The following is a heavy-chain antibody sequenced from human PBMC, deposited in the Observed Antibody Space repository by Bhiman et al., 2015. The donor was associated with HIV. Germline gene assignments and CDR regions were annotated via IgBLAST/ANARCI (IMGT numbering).Heavy chain of an antibody. D-gene: IGHD3-10*01. V-gene: IGHV3-48*01. Sequence: EVQLVESGGGLVQPGGSLRLSCAASGFTFSSNSMNWVRQAPGKGLEWVSYISSSSSTIYYADSVKGRFTISRDNAKNSLYLQMNSLRAEDTAVYYCASGSGSVNFDYWGQGTLVTVSS. CDR2: ISSSSSTI. CDR1: GFTFSSNS. CDR3: ASGSGSVNFDY. J-gene: IGHJ4*02.